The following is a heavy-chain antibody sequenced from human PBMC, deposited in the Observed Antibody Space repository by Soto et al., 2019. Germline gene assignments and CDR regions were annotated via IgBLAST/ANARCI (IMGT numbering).Heavy chain of an antibody. Sequence: QVQLQQWGAGLLKPSETLSLTCAVYGVSFSGYYWSWIRQPPGKGLEWIGEINHSGSTNYNPSLKSRVTISVDTSKNQFSLKLSSVTAADTAVYYCARGRGGLVFDYWGQGTLVTVSS. D-gene: IGHD3-10*01. V-gene: IGHV4-34*01. CDR1: GVSFSGYY. CDR3: ARGRGGLVFDY. CDR2: INHSGST. J-gene: IGHJ4*02.